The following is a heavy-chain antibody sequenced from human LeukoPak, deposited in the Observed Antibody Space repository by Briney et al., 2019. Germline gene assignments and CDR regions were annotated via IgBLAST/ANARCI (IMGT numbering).Heavy chain of an antibody. CDR1: GFTVSSNY. V-gene: IGHV3-66*02. CDR3: TNLPTY. CDR2: IYSDGST. Sequence: PGGSLRLSCAASGFTVSSNYMTWVRQAPGKGLEWVSVIYSDGSTFYADSVKGRFTISRDNSKNTLYLQMDSLRPEDTAVYYCTNLPTYWGQGTLVTVSP. J-gene: IGHJ4*02.